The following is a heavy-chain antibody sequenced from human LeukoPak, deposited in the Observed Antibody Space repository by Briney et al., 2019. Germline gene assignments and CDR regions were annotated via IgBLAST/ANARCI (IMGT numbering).Heavy chain of an antibody. CDR1: GFTFSSYA. D-gene: IGHD6-19*01. CDR3: ARYSKQWLVRYYYYYMDV. Sequence: EGSLRLSCAASGFTFSSYAMHWVRQAPGKGLEYVSAISSSGGSTYYANSVKGRFTISRDNSKNTLYLQMGSLRAEDMAVYYCARYSKQWLVRYYYYYMDVWGKGTTVTVSS. V-gene: IGHV3-64*01. CDR2: ISSSGGST. J-gene: IGHJ6*03.